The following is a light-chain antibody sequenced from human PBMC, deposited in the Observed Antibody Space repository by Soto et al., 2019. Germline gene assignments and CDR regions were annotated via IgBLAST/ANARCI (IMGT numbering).Light chain of an antibody. CDR1: QSVYSDF. Sequence: IVLTQSPGTLSLSPGGRATLSCRACQSVYSDFLAWYQQKPGQAPRLLIYGASSRATGITDRFSGSGSGTDFNLNIGTQETEDFAVYDCQHYGSSPLSFGGCNKEEAK. V-gene: IGKV3-20*01. CDR3: QHYGSSPLS. J-gene: IGKJ4*01. CDR2: GAS.